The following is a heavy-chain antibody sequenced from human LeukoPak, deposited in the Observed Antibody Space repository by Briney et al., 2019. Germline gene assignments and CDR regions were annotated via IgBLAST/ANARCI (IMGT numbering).Heavy chain of an antibody. CDR1: GFTFSSYA. Sequence: GGSLRLSCAASGFTFSSYAMHWVRQAPGKGLEWVAVISYDGSNKYYADSVKGRFTISRDNSKNTLYLQMNSLRAEDTAVYYCASFGGDYYDYWGQGTLVTVSS. D-gene: IGHD3-16*01. J-gene: IGHJ4*02. V-gene: IGHV3-30-3*01. CDR3: ASFGGDYYDY. CDR2: ISYDGSNK.